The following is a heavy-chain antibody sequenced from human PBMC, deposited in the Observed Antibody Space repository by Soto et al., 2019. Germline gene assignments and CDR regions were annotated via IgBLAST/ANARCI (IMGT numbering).Heavy chain of an antibody. D-gene: IGHD2-21*01. CDR3: AREVVTAEWYFDN. CDR1: GFTFSSYS. J-gene: IGHJ4*02. Sequence: QVQLMESGGGVVQPGGSLRLSFVTSGFTFSSYSMHWFRQAPGKGLEWVAVTSANDGTKFYTDSVKGRFTVSRDNSKNTLYLQMSSLRVEDTAVYYCAREVVTAEWYFDNWGQGILVIVSS. V-gene: IGHV3-30*04. CDR2: TSANDGTK.